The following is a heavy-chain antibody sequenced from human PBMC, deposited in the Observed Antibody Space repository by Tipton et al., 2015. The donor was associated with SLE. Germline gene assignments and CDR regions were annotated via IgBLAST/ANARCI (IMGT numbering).Heavy chain of an antibody. CDR2: INWNGGST. J-gene: IGHJ4*02. V-gene: IGHV3-20*04. CDR3: ARDTPSYYDSSAYKNGHPFDS. D-gene: IGHD3-22*01. CDR1: GFIFNNSG. Sequence: SLRLSCAASGFIFNNSGMSWVRQAPGKGLEWVSGINWNGGSTGYADSVKGRFTISRDNAKNSLYLQMNSLRAEDTAVYYCARDTPSYYDSSAYKNGHPFDSWGQGTLVTVSS.